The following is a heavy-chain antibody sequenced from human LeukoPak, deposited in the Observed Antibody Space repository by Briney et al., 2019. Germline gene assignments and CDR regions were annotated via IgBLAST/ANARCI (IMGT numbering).Heavy chain of an antibody. CDR1: GFTFSTYA. J-gene: IGHJ4*02. CDR3: AKEGYRYGYAIDY. Sequence: PGGSLRLSCAASGFTFSTYAMSWVRQAPGKGLEWVSAISGSGGSTYYADSVKGRFTISRDNSKSTLYLQMNSLRAEDTAVYYCAKEGYRYGYAIDYWGQGTLLTVSS. D-gene: IGHD5-18*01. CDR2: ISGSGGST. V-gene: IGHV3-23*01.